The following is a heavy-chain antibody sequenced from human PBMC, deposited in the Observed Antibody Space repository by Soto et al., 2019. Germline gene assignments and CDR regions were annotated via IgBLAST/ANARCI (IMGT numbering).Heavy chain of an antibody. CDR1: GYSFTSYW. CDR2: IDPSDSYT. Sequence: GESLKISCKGSGYSFTSYWISWVRQMPGKGLEWMGRIDPSDSYTNYSPSFQGHVTISADKSISTAYLQWSSLKTEDTAVYYCTTGPPRVVPADLLYYYGMDVWGQGTTVTVSS. J-gene: IGHJ6*02. V-gene: IGHV5-10-1*01. CDR3: TTGPPRVVPADLLYYYGMDV. D-gene: IGHD2-2*01.